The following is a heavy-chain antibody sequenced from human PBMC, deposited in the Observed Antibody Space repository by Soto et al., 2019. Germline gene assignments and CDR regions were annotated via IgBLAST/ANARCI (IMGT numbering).Heavy chain of an antibody. J-gene: IGHJ6*02. Sequence: EVQLLESGGGLVQPGGSLRLSCAASGFTFRSYAMTWVRQAPGKGLEWVSTLSGSGDNTDYADSVKGRFTISRDNSKHTVDLQMNSLRGEDTAVYYCTKDRESHGSGYYHYYGMDVWGQGTTVTVSS. D-gene: IGHD3-10*01. CDR2: LSGSGDNT. V-gene: IGHV3-23*01. CDR3: TKDRESHGSGYYHYYGMDV. CDR1: GFTFRSYA.